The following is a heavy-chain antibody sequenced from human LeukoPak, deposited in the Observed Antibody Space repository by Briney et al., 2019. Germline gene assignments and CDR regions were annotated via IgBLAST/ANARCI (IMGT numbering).Heavy chain of an antibody. Sequence: GRSLRLSCAPSGFTFSRYDIHWVRQSAGKGLEGGAGISNDGGNKYYAEYEKGRFTISRDNSKNTLYLQMNSLRAEDTAVYYCAKDSEQLAYYFDYWGQGTLVTVSS. CDR3: AKDSEQLAYYFDY. CDR1: GFTFSRYD. CDR2: ISNDGGNK. J-gene: IGHJ4*02. V-gene: IGHV3-30*18. D-gene: IGHD6-13*01.